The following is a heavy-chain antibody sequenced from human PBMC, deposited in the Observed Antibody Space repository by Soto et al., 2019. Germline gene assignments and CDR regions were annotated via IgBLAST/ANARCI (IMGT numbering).Heavy chain of an antibody. V-gene: IGHV3-7*01. D-gene: IGHD2-8*01. J-gene: IGHJ4*02. Sequence: GGSLRLSCAASGFTFSSYCMNWVRQAPGKGLEWVANIKQDGSEKYYVDSVKGRFTISRDNAKNSLYLQMNSLRAEDTAVYYCARDRNGSYWGQGTMVTVSS. CDR3: ARDRNGSY. CDR2: IKQDGSEK. CDR1: GFTFSSYC.